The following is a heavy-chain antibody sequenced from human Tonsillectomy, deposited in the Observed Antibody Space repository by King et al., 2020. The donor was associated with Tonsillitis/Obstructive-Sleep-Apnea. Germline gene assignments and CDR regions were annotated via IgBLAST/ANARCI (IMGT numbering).Heavy chain of an antibody. Sequence: VQLQQWGAGLLKPSETLSLTCAVYGGSFSGFYWTWIRQPPGEGLEWIGEITHCVGNRDNPSLKSRVTISTDSPKHQFSLNLSSVTAADTAVYYCARGDLLTGYYASTDFDSWGQGTLVTVSS. CDR1: GGSFSGFY. D-gene: IGHD3-9*01. CDR2: ITHCVGN. CDR3: ARGDLLTGYYASTDFDS. J-gene: IGHJ5*01. V-gene: IGHV4-34*01.